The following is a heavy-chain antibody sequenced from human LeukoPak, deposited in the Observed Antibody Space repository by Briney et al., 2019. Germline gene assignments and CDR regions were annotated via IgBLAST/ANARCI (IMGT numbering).Heavy chain of an antibody. Sequence: GGSLRLSCAASGFSFSTYDMQWLRQAPGKGLEWVSGIGRSGSTYYTDSVKGRFTISRDNSKNTLYLQMNSLRAELTAVYYCTKGESFAFANWGQGTMVTVSS. CDR3: TKGESFAFAN. CDR2: IGRSGST. V-gene: IGHV3-23*01. J-gene: IGHJ3*02. CDR1: GFSFSTYD. D-gene: IGHD2-21*01.